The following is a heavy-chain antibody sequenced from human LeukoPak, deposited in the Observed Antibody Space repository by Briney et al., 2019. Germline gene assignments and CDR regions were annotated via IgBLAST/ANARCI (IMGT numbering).Heavy chain of an antibody. CDR1: GDSISSPGYY. V-gene: IGHV4-31*03. Sequence: SQTLSLTCTVSGDSISSPGYYWSWIRQHPGKGLEWIGYIYYIGRTYYNPSLKSRVTISVDTSKNQFSLKLSSVTAADTAVYYCARDRVATRGSYYGMDVWSQGTTVTVPS. D-gene: IGHD3-10*01. J-gene: IGHJ6*02. CDR3: ARDRVATRGSYYGMDV. CDR2: IYYIGRT.